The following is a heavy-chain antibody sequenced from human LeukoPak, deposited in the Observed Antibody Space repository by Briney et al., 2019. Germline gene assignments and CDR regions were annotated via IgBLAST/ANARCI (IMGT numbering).Heavy chain of an antibody. CDR3: ASADYYGSGSYRDY. CDR2: INPNSGGT. V-gene: IGHV1-2*02. CDR1: GYTFTGYY. D-gene: IGHD3-10*01. J-gene: IGHJ4*02. Sequence: GASVKVSCKASGYTFTGYYMHWVRQAPGQGLEWMGWINPNSGGTNYAQKFQGRVTMTRDTSISTAYMELSRLRSDDTAVYYCASADYYGSGSYRDYWGQGTLVTVSS.